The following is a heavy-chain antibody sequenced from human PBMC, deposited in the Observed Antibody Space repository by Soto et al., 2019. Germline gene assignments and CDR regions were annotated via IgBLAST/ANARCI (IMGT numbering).Heavy chain of an antibody. J-gene: IGHJ4*02. CDR1: GYTFSDYG. CDR3: AREPPETPPDY. CDR2: ISSKNGNT. V-gene: IGHV1-18*01. Sequence: QVQLVQSGADVKKPGASVKVSCKASGYTFSDYGVSWVRQAPGQGLEWMGWISSKNGNTNFAQKFRSRVTMTTDPSTSTGYMELRSLRPDDTAVYYCAREPPETPPDYWGQGTLVTVSS.